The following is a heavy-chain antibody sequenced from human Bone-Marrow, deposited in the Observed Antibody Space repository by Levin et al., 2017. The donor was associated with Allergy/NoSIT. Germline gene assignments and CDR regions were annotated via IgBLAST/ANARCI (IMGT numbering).Heavy chain of an antibody. D-gene: IGHD4-17*01. CDR3: ARQSPRLRYAFDI. Sequence: NPSETLSLNCTVSGGSVTSSGYFWVWIRRPPGKGLEWIGSMYFTGSTYYNPSLKSRLTISVDTSNNQFSLKLTSVTAADTANYYCARQSPRLRYAFDIWGQGTLITVSS. CDR2: MYFTGST. CDR1: GGSVTSSGYF. V-gene: IGHV4-39*01. J-gene: IGHJ3*02.